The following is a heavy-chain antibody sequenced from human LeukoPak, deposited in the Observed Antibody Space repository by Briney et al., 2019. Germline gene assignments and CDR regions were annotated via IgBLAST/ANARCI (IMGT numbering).Heavy chain of an antibody. Sequence: GGSLRLSCAASGFTFSDYYMSWIRQAPGKGLEWLSYISSNGNTIYYADSVKGRFTISRDNSKNTLYLQMNSLRAEDTAVYYCARGPIHQWIQLWPDGAFDIWGQGTMVTVSS. CDR2: ISSNGNTI. J-gene: IGHJ3*02. V-gene: IGHV3-11*01. D-gene: IGHD5-18*01. CDR3: ARGPIHQWIQLWPDGAFDI. CDR1: GFTFSDYY.